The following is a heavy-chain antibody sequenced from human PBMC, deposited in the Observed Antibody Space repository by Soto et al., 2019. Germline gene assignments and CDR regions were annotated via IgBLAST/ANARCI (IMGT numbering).Heavy chain of an antibody. CDR3: AKARGYYNQYYFDS. CDR1: GFTFRSHA. CDR2: ISGFGGNT. J-gene: IGHJ4*02. D-gene: IGHD3-3*01. Sequence: GGSLRLSCAASGFTFRSHAMTWVRQAPGKGLQWVSGISGFGGNTSYADSVKGRFTISRDNSRNALYLQMNSLRAEDTAIYYCAKARGYYNQYYFDSWGQGTLVTVFS. V-gene: IGHV3-23*01.